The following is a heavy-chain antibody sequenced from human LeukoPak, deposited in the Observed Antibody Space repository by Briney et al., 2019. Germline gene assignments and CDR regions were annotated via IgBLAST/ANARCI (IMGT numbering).Heavy chain of an antibody. Sequence: PSETLSLTCTVSSGSISGYYWSWIRQPPGKGLEWISYMYYSGSTSYNPSLKSRVTISVDTSKNQFSLKLSSVTAADTAVYYCARRGGRYYESSGYYYRRDFDYWGQGSPVTVSS. D-gene: IGHD3-22*01. J-gene: IGHJ4*02. V-gene: IGHV4-59*12. CDR1: SGSISGYY. CDR3: ARRGGRYYESSGYYYRRDFDY. CDR2: MYYSGST.